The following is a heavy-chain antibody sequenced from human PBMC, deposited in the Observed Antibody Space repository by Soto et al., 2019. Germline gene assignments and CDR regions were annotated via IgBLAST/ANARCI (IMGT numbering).Heavy chain of an antibody. D-gene: IGHD1-1*01. J-gene: IGHJ4*02. CDR3: ARDLGTGTTLYY. CDR1: GFIFSSYS. CDR2: ISSSSYI. Sequence: GGSLRLSCAASGFIFSSYSMNWVRQAPGKGLEWVSSISSSSYIYYADSVKGRFTISRDNAKNSLYLQMNSLRAEDTAVYYCARDLGTGTTLYYWGQGTLVTVSS. V-gene: IGHV3-21*01.